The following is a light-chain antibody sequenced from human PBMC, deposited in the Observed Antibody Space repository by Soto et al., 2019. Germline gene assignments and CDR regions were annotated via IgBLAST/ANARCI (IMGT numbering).Light chain of an antibody. J-gene: IGKJ1*01. CDR3: QQRSNWPWT. CDR1: QSIISY. V-gene: IGKV3-11*01. Sequence: DIELTQSPSTLSLSVGDRATLSCRASQSIISYLAWYQQKPGKAPRLLIYDASNRATGVPARFSGSGSGTDFTLTISSLEPEDFAAYYCQQRSNWPWTFGQGTKVEIK. CDR2: DAS.